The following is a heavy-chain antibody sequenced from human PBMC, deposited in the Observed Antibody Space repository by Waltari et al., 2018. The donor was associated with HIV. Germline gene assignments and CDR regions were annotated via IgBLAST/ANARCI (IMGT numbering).Heavy chain of an antibody. CDR2: INPNSGTT. CDR1: GYNLTGYS. CDR3: ARGYASTTLMIYYFDY. V-gene: IGHV1-2*02. J-gene: IGHJ4*02. D-gene: IGHD2-8*01. Sequence: QVQLVQSGAAVKKPGASVKVSCKASGYNLTGYSMHWVRQAPGQGLRGMGWINPNSGTTNYEKNFQGRVTMTTDTSINTAYMELSRLRSDDTAMYYCARGYASTTLMIYYFDYWGQGTLVTVSS.